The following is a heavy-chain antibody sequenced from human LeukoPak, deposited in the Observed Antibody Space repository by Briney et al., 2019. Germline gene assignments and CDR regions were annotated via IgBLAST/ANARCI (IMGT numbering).Heavy chain of an antibody. Sequence: KPSETLSLTCTVSGGSISSYYWSWIRQPPGKGLEWIGYIYYSGSTNYNPSLKSRVTISVDTSKNQFSLKLSSVTAADTAVYYCARGGYYDYVWGSYRWYYFDYWGQGTLVTVSS. J-gene: IGHJ4*02. V-gene: IGHV4-59*12. D-gene: IGHD3-16*02. CDR3: ARGGYYDYVWGSYRWYYFDY. CDR1: GGSISSYY. CDR2: IYYSGST.